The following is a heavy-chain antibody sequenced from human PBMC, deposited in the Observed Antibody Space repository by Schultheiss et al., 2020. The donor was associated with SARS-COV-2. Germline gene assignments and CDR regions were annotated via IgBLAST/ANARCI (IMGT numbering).Heavy chain of an antibody. CDR3: AKYRGYGSGPNFDY. D-gene: IGHD3-10*01. V-gene: IGHV3-23*01. J-gene: IGHJ4*02. CDR2: ISGSGGST. Sequence: GGSLRLSCAASGFTFSSYAMRWVRQAPGKGLEWVSAISGSGGSTYYADSVKGRFTISRDNSKNTLYLQMNSLRAEDTAVYYCAKYRGYGSGPNFDYWGQGTLVTVSS. CDR1: GFTFSSYA.